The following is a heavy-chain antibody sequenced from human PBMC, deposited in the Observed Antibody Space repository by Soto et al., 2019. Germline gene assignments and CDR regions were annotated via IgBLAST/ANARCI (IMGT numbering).Heavy chain of an antibody. CDR2: IYYSGST. Sequence: SETLSLTCTVSGGSISSSSYYWGWIRQPPGKGLEWIGSIYYSGSTYYNPSLKSRVTISVDTSKNQFSLKLSSVTAADTAVYYCARHEFVGTAYSGYDIYWYFDLWGRGTLVTVSS. V-gene: IGHV4-39*01. J-gene: IGHJ2*01. CDR1: GGSISSSSYY. CDR3: ARHEFVGTAYSGYDIYWYFDL. D-gene: IGHD5-12*01.